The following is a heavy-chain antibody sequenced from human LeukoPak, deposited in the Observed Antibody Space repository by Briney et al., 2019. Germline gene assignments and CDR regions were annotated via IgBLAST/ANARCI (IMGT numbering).Heavy chain of an antibody. Sequence: GSLRLSCAASGFTFSNAWMSWVRQAPGKGLEWVGRIKSKTDGGTTDYAAPVEGRFTISRDDSKNTLYLQMNSLKTEDTAVYYCTRGDEEMATDYWGQGTLVTVSS. V-gene: IGHV3-15*01. CDR3: TRGDEEMATDY. CDR1: GFTFSNAW. J-gene: IGHJ4*02. D-gene: IGHD5-24*01. CDR2: IKSKTDGGTT.